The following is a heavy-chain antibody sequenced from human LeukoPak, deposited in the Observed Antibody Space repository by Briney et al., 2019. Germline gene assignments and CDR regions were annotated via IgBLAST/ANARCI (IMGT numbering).Heavy chain of an antibody. J-gene: IGHJ4*02. D-gene: IGHD6-13*01. V-gene: IGHV1-18*04. CDR3: ARYPLSYSSNWHYYFDY. CDR1: KYTFTSYF. CDR2: ISGSNGNT. Sequence: ASVKVSCKASKYTFTSYFMHWVRQAPGQGLEWMGWISGSNGNTNNAQKVQGRVTMTTDTSTSTAYMELRSLRSDDTAVYYCARYPLSYSSNWHYYFDYWGQGTLLTVSS.